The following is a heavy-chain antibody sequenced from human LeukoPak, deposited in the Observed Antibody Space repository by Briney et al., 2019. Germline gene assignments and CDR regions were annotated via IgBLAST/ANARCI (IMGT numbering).Heavy chain of an antibody. J-gene: IGHJ6*03. Sequence: GGSLRLSCAASGFTFSSYAMSWFGQAPGRGGGGVSAISGSGGSTYYADSVKGRFTISRDNSKNTLYLQMNSLRAEDTAVYYCASCRIPYYYMDVWGKGTTVTVSS. CDR2: ISGSGGST. V-gene: IGHV3-23*01. CDR3: ASCRIPYYYMDV. D-gene: IGHD2-15*01. CDR1: GFTFSSYA.